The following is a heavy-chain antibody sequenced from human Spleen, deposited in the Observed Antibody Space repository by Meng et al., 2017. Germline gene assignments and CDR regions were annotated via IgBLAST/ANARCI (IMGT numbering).Heavy chain of an antibody. V-gene: IGHV2-5*01. Sequence: SGATLVKPTQTVTLTCTFSGFSLSTSGVGVGWIRQPPGKALEWLAFIYWNDDKRYSPSLKSKLTITKDTSKNQVVLTMTNMDPVDTATYYCAHSPYAPNYFDYWGQGTLVTVSS. CDR2: IYWNDDK. CDR1: GFSLSTSGVG. J-gene: IGHJ4*02. CDR3: AHSPYAPNYFDY. D-gene: IGHD2-2*01.